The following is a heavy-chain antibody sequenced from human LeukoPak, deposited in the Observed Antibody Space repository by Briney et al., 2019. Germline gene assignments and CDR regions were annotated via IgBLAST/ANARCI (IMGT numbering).Heavy chain of an antibody. V-gene: IGHV3-7*01. J-gene: IGHJ4*02. CDR3: ARDRWVSGELWF. D-gene: IGHD3-10*01. CDR2: IKQDGSEK. Sequence: GGSLRLSCAACGFTLSSYAMTWVRQAPGKGLEGVANIKQDGSEKYYVDSVKGRFTISRDNAKNSLYLQMNSLRAEDTAVYYCARDRWVSGELWFGGQGTLVTVSS. CDR1: GFTLSSYA.